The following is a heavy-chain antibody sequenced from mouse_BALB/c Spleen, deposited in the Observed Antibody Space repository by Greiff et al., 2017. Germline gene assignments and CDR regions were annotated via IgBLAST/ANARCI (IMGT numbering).Heavy chain of an antibody. CDR2: ISSGGGST. D-gene: IGHD2-14*01. CDR3: ARDYRAMDY. CDR1: GFAFSSYD. J-gene: IGHJ4*01. V-gene: IGHV5-12-1*01. Sequence: EVQRVESGGGLVKPGGSLKLSCAASGFAFSSYDMSWVRQTPEKRLEWVAYISSGGGSTYYPDSVKGRFTISRDNAKNNLYLQMSSLKSEDTAMYYCARDYRAMDYWGQGTSVTVSS.